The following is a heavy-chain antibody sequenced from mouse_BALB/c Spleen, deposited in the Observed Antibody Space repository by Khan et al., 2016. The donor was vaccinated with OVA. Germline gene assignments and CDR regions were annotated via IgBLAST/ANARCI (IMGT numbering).Heavy chain of an antibody. CDR2: IFPGSDIP. V-gene: IGHV1-81*01. CDR3: ARGGYSAFAY. D-gene: IGHD2-3*01. Sequence: VQLQESGPELVKPGASLKVSCKASGYTFSDYVIGWVKKKTRQGLEWIGDIFPGSDIPYYNEKFKGKATLTADKSSSTAYMQLSSLTSEDSAVYFCARGGYSAFAYWGQGTLVTVSA. CDR1: GYTFSDYV. J-gene: IGHJ3*01.